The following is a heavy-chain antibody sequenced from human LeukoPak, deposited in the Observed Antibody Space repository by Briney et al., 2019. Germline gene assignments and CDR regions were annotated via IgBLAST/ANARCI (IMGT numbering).Heavy chain of an antibody. J-gene: IGHJ4*02. CDR3: ARDGGTYYDYVWRSYRYNPPDH. CDR2: IWYDGSNK. CDR1: GFTFSSYG. Sequence: AGGSLRLSCAASGFTFSSYGMHWVRQAPGKGLEWVAVIWYDGSNKYYADSVKGRFTISRDNSKNTLYLQMNSLRAEDTAVYYCARDGGTYYDYVWRSYRYNPPDHWGQGTLVTVSS. D-gene: IGHD3-16*02. V-gene: IGHV3-33*01.